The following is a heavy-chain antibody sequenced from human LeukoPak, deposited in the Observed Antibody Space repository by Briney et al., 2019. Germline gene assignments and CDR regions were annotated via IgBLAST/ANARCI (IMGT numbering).Heavy chain of an antibody. CDR3: ARDLGRRWSSPTPN. J-gene: IGHJ4*02. CDR1: GFPVSSNY. D-gene: IGHD6-13*01. Sequence: HPGGSLRLPCAASGFPVSSNYMSWVRQAPGKGLEWGPVIYSGGSTYYADSVKGSFTISRDNSKNTLYLQMNSLRTEDTAVYYCARDLGRRWSSPTPNWGQGTLVTVSS. V-gene: IGHV3-66*01. CDR2: IYSGGST.